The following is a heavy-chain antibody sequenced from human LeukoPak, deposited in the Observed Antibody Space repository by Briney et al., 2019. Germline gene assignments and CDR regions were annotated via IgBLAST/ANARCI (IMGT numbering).Heavy chain of an antibody. CDR2: ISWNSGSI. V-gene: IGHV3-9*01. J-gene: IGHJ4*02. Sequence: GGSLRLSCAASGFTFDDYAMHWVRQAPGKGLEWVSGISWNSGSIGYADSVKGRFTISRDNAKNSLYLQMNSLRAEDTAVYYCARDTGTYCSGGSCYHYWGQGTLVTVSS. CDR3: ARDTGTYCSGGSCYHY. D-gene: IGHD2-15*01. CDR1: GFTFDDYA.